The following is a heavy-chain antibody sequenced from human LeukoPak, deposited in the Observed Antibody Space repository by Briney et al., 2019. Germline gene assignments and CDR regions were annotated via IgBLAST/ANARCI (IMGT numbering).Heavy chain of an antibody. J-gene: IGHJ4*02. V-gene: IGHV3-23*01. CDR1: EFTFSSFA. CDR3: ARDSSGYGSFDY. CDR2: VSGSRGST. Sequence: GGSLRLSCAASEFTFSSFAMSWVRQAPGKGLEWVSRVSGSRGSTYYADSVKGRFSISRDNSKTTLYLQMNSLRAEDTAVYYCARDSSGYGSFDYWGRGTLVTVSS. D-gene: IGHD3-22*01.